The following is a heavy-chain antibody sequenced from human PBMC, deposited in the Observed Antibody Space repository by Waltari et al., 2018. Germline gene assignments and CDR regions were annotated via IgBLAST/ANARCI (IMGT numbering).Heavy chain of an antibody. CDR3: AREIAAAGTGN. V-gene: IGHV4-34*01. D-gene: IGHD6-13*01. CDR2: INHSGST. J-gene: IGHJ4*02. CDR1: GGSFSGYY. Sequence: QVQLQQWGAGLLKPSETLSLTCAVYGGSFSGYYWSWIRQPPGKGLEWIGEINHSGSTNYNPSLKSRVTISVDTSKNQFSLKLSSVTAADTAVYYCAREIAAAGTGNWGQGTLVTVSS.